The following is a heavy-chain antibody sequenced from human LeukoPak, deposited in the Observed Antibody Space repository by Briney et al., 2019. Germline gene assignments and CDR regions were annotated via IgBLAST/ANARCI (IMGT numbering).Heavy chain of an antibody. J-gene: IGHJ4*02. CDR2: ISSNNGNT. CDR1: GYTFTNYG. V-gene: IGHV1-18*01. Sequence: ASVKVSCKASGYTFTNYGISWARQAPGQGLEWMGWISSNNGNTNYAQKLQGRVTMTTDTSTSTAYMELRSLRSDDTAVYYCARGPDSSGYLFFGYWGQGTLVTVSS. D-gene: IGHD3-22*01. CDR3: ARGPDSSGYLFFGY.